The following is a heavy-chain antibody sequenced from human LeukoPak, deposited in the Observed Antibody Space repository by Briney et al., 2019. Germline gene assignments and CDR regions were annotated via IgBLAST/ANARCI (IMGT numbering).Heavy chain of an antibody. D-gene: IGHD6-19*01. CDR1: EFTFSSYA. J-gene: IGHJ2*01. CDR2: ISSSGGST. Sequence: PGGSLRLSCAASEFTFSSYAMSWVRQAPGKGLEWVSAISSSGGSTYYADSVKGRFTISRDNSKNTLYLQKNSLRADDTAIYYCAKSMTLQWRGFFDLWGRGTHVTVSS. V-gene: IGHV3-23*01. CDR3: AKSMTLQWRGFFDL.